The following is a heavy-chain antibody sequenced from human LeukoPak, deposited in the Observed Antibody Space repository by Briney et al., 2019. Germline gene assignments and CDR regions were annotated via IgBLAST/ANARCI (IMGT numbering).Heavy chain of an antibody. CDR1: GFTFSSYS. Sequence: GGSLRLSCAASGFTFSSYSMNWVRQAPGKGLEWVSSISSSSSYIYYADSVKGRFSISRDNSKNTLYVQVNSLGTEDTAAYYCAKGSYYDSSGSFYFDYWGQGTLVTVSS. V-gene: IGHV3-21*04. CDR3: AKGSYYDSSGSFYFDY. CDR2: ISSSSSYI. J-gene: IGHJ4*02. D-gene: IGHD3-22*01.